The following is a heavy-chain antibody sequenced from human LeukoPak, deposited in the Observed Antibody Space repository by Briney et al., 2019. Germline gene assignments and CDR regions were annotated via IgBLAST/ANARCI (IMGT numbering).Heavy chain of an antibody. V-gene: IGHV3-23*01. D-gene: IGHD1-14*01. CDR2: ISISGGST. Sequence: PGGSLRLSCAASGFTFSSHAMSWVRQAPGKGLEWVSAISISGGSTYYADSVKGRFTISRDNSKNTLYLQMNSLRPEDTAVYYCAKHRGPHYYGMDVWGQGTTVTVSS. CDR1: GFTFSSHA. J-gene: IGHJ6*02. CDR3: AKHRGPHYYGMDV.